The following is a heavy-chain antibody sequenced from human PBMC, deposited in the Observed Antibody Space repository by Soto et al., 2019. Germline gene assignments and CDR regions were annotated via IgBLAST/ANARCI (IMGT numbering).Heavy chain of an antibody. J-gene: IGHJ4*02. V-gene: IGHV3-49*04. D-gene: IGHD2-8*01. Sequence: GGSLRLSCTASGFTFNDYTLSWVRQAPGKGLEWVGFIRSKAYGGTTEYAASVKGRFTISRDDSKSIAYLQMNSLKTEDTAVYYCTAGKLYPSLDFDYWGQGTLVTVSS. CDR1: GFTFNDYT. CDR3: TAGKLYPSLDFDY. CDR2: IRSKAYGGTT.